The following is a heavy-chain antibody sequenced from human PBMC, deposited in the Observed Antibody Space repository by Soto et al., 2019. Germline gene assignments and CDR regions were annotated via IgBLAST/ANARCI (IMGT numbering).Heavy chain of an antibody. D-gene: IGHD2-21*01. Sequence: EVQVVESGGAWVSPGGSLSFSGAASGFTLGIHGRTWVRQVPGKGLEGVANINQDGSNKYYVDSVKGRFIISRDNAKDSLYLQMNSLRVEDTAVYYCATSMRHTLDPWGQGTLVTVS. CDR3: ATSMRHTLDP. CDR1: GFTLGIHG. V-gene: IGHV3-7*01. CDR2: INQDGSNK. J-gene: IGHJ5*02.